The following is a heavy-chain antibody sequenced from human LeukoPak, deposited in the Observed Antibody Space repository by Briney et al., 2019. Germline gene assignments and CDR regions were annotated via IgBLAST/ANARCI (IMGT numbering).Heavy chain of an antibody. V-gene: IGHV3-7*01. D-gene: IGHD1-26*01. J-gene: IGHJ4*02. CDR2: IKPDGSEK. CDR3: ARGGSHGY. CDR1: GLTFSSYW. Sequence: GGSLRLSCATSGLTFSSYWMSWVRQAPGKGLEWVANIKPDGSEKNYVDSVKGRFTISRDNAKNSLYLQMNSLRAEDTAVYYCARGGSHGYWGQGTPVTVSS.